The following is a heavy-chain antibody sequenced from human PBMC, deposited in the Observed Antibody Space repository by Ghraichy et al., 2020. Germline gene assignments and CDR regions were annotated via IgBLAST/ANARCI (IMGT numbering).Heavy chain of an antibody. CDR1: GFTFTSYA. V-gene: IGHV3-23*01. J-gene: IGHJ6*02. Sequence: GGSLRLSCAASGFTFTSYAMSWVRQAPGEGLEWVSAISSSGGSTYYADSVKGRFTISRDNSKNTLYLQMNSLRADDTAVYYCAKEEGRCSSTSCYLYYYYGMDVWGQGTPVTVSS. D-gene: IGHD2-2*01. CDR3: AKEEGRCSSTSCYLYYYYGMDV. CDR2: ISSSGGST.